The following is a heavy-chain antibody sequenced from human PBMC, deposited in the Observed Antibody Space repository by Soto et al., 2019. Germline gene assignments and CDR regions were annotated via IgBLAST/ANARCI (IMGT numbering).Heavy chain of an antibody. V-gene: IGHV3-23*01. D-gene: IGHD6-13*01. CDR3: AKDPIAAAFYYYYYGMDV. J-gene: IGHJ6*02. CDR2: ISGSGGST. Sequence: GGSLRLSCAASGFTFSSYAMSWVRQAPGKGLEWVSAISGSGGSTYYADSVKGRFTISRDNSKNTLYLQMNSLRAEDTAVYYCAKDPIAAAFYYYYYGMDVWGQGTTVTVSS. CDR1: GFTFSSYA.